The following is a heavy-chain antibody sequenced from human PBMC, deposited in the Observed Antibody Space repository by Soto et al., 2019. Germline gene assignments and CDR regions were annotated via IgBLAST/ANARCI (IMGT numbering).Heavy chain of an antibody. CDR3: AKGVPGIAVAGTGYFQH. J-gene: IGHJ1*01. D-gene: IGHD6-19*01. CDR2: ISGSGDST. Sequence: GGSLRLSCAASGFTFSSYAMSWVRQAPGKGLEWVSGISGSGDSTYYADSAKGRFTISRDNSKNTLYLQMNSLRAEDTAVYYCAKGVPGIAVAGTGYFQHWGQGTLVTVSS. V-gene: IGHV3-23*01. CDR1: GFTFSSYA.